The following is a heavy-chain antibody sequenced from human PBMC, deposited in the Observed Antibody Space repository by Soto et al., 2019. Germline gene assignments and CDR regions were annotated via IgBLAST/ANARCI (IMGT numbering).Heavy chain of an antibody. CDR1: GYTFTSYG. CDR3: AKSGSSGWYGWFDP. D-gene: IGHD6-19*01. V-gene: IGHV1-18*04. Sequence: SVKVYWKASGYTFTSYGISWVRQAPGQGLEWMGWISAYNGNTNYAQKLQGRVTMTTDTSKNQVVLTMTNMDPVDTATYYCAKSGSSGWYGWFDPWGQGTLVTVYS. CDR2: ISAYNGNT. J-gene: IGHJ5*02.